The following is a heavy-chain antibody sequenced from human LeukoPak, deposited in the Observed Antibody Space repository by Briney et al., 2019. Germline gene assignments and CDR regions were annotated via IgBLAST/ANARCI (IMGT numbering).Heavy chain of an antibody. V-gene: IGHV1-2*02. J-gene: IGHJ5*02. CDR3: ARVMIVEYNWFDP. Sequence: ASVKLSCNASGYTFTVYYIHWVRLAPGQGLELMGLINLNRGVTNYAQKFQGRVTMTRDTSISTAYMGLSRLRSDDTAVYYCARVMIVEYNWFDPWGQGNLVTVSS. CDR1: GYTFTVYY. CDR2: INLNRGVT. D-gene: IGHD3-16*01.